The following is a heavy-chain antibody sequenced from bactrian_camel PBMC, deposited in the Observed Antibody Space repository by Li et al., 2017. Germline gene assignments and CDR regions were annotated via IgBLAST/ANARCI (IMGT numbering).Heavy chain of an antibody. Sequence: HVQLVESGGGSVQAGGSLRLSCEESGYTYCTYDTSWYRQGPGKEREFVAAIDSYGSATYADSVKGRFTISQGSVANTVYLQMNSLKPEDTAMYYCAADSVGRCRARGWVERPSVAAYDYWGQGTQVTVS. CDR2: IDSYGSA. CDR1: GYTYCTYD. V-gene: IGHV3S53*01. CDR3: AADSVGRCRARGWVERPSVAAYDY. D-gene: IGHD5*01. J-gene: IGHJ4*01.